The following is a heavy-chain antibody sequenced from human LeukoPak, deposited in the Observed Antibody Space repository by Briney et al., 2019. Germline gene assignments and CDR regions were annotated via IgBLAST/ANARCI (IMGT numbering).Heavy chain of an antibody. Sequence: GGSLRLSCAASGFTFSSYWMHWVRQAPGKELAWVSRINSDGSSTSYADSVKGRFTISRDNAKNTLYLQMNSLRAEDTAVYYCARAKPYSSSSLDYWGQGTLVTVSS. D-gene: IGHD6-6*01. CDR1: GFTFSSYW. CDR3: ARAKPYSSSSLDY. J-gene: IGHJ4*02. CDR2: INSDGSST. V-gene: IGHV3-74*01.